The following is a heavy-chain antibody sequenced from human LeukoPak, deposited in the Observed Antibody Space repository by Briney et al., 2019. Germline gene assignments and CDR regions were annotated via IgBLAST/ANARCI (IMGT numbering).Heavy chain of an antibody. Sequence: GGSLRLSCAASGFTFSTYGMHWVRQAPGKGLEWVSVISYDGSNKYYADSVKGRFTISRDNSKNTLYLQMNSLRAEDTGVYYCAKDRREVVVIIDYFDYGGQGTLVSVSS. CDR1: GFTFSTYG. CDR2: ISYDGSNK. V-gene: IGHV3-30*18. CDR3: AKDRREVVVIIDYFDY. J-gene: IGHJ4*02. D-gene: IGHD3-22*01.